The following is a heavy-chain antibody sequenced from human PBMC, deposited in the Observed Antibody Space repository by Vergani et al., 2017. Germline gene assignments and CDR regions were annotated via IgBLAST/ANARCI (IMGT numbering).Heavy chain of an antibody. CDR1: GFTFDDYA. CDR3: ARDKSGYVGTFDY. Sequence: VQLVESGGGLVQPGRSLRLSCAASGFTFDDYAMHWVRQAPGKGLEWVAVISYDGSNKYYADSVKGRFTISRDNSKNTLYLQMNSLRAEDTAVYYCARDKSGYVGTFDYWGQGTLVTVSS. V-gene: IGHV3-30-3*01. CDR2: ISYDGSNK. J-gene: IGHJ4*02. D-gene: IGHD5-12*01.